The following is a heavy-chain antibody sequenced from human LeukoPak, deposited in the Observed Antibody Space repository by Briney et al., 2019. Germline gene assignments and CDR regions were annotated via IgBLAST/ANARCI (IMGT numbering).Heavy chain of an antibody. V-gene: IGHV7-4-1*02. Sequence: ASVKVSCKASGYTFTSYSMIWVRQAPGQGLEWMGWIDANTGNPTYVQGFTGRFVFSLDTSVSTAYLQISSLKGEDTAVYYCAKDTWDYWGQGTLVTVSS. J-gene: IGHJ4*02. CDR1: GYTFTSYS. CDR2: IDANTGNP. CDR3: AKDTWDY.